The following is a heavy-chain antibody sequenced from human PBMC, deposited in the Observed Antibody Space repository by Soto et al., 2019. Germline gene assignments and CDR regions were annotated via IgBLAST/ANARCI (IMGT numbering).Heavy chain of an antibody. CDR2: ISSSSSTI. D-gene: IGHD2-2*01. V-gene: IGHV3-48*04. CDR1: GFTFSSYS. CDR3: ARDGQLRAFDI. J-gene: IGHJ3*02. Sequence: GGSLRLSCAASGFTFSSYSMNWVRQAPGKGLEWVSYISSSSSTIYYADSVKGRFTISRDNAKNSLYLQMNSLRAEDTAVYYCARDGQLRAFDIWGQGTMVTVSS.